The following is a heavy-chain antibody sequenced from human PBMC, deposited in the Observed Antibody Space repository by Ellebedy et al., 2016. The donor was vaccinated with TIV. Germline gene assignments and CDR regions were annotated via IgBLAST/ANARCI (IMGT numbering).Heavy chain of an antibody. CDR3: ARDGLAYCGGDCSRPFDY. V-gene: IGHV3-48*04. CDR2: ISSSSSSI. J-gene: IGHJ4*02. Sequence: GESLKISCAASGFTFSSYSMNWVRQAPGEGLEWVSYISSSSSSIYYADSVKGRFTIYRGNAKNSLYLQMNSLRAEDTAVYYCARDGLAYCGGDCSRPFDYWGQGTLVTVSS. D-gene: IGHD2-21*02. CDR1: GFTFSSYS.